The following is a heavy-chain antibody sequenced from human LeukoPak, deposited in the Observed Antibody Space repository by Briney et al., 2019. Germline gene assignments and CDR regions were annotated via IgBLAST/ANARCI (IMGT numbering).Heavy chain of an antibody. V-gene: IGHV4-34*01. J-gene: IGHJ5*02. CDR1: GGSFSGYY. Sequence: PSETLSLTCAVYGGSFSGYYWSWIRQPPGKGLEWIGEINHSGSTNYNPSLKSRVTISVDTSKNQFSLKLSSVTAADTAVYYCARGITGTYNWFDPWGQGTLVTVSS. CDR3: ARGITGTYNWFDP. D-gene: IGHD1-7*01. CDR2: INHSGST.